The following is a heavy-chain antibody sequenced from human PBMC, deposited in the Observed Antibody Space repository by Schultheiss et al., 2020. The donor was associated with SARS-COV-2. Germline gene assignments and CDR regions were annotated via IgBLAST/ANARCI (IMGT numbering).Heavy chain of an antibody. CDR3: ARIYAKQLGRVTTSSLFDY. J-gene: IGHJ4*02. V-gene: IGHV4-38-2*02. D-gene: IGHD4-17*01. CDR2: IYHSGST. CDR1: GGSISSYY. Sequence: SETLSLTCTVSGGSISSYYWGWIRQPPGKGLEWIGSIYHSGSTYYNPSLKSRVTISVDTSKNQFSLKLSSVTAADTAVYYCARIYAKQLGRVTTSSLFDYWGQGTLVTVSS.